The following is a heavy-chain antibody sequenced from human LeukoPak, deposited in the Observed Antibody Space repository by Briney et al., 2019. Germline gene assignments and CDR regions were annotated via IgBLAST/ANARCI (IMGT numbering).Heavy chain of an antibody. D-gene: IGHD5-24*01. Sequence: GGSLRLSCAASGFTFSSYWMHWVRQAPGKGLVWVSRINSYGSSTSYADSVKGRLTISRDNAKNTLYLQMNSLRAEDTAVYYCARVEMATILGIDYWGQGTLVTVSS. CDR2: INSYGSST. J-gene: IGHJ4*02. CDR3: ARVEMATILGIDY. V-gene: IGHV3-74*01. CDR1: GFTFSSYW.